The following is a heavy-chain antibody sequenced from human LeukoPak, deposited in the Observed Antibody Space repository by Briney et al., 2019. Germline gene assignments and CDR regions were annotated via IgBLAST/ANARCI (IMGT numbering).Heavy chain of an antibody. J-gene: IGHJ4*02. D-gene: IGHD3-10*01. V-gene: IGHV1-2*02. CDR1: GYTFTGYY. Sequence: ASVKVSCKASGYTFTGYYINWVRQAPGQGLEWMGWISPNNSGTNYAQKFQGRVTMTRDTSISTAYMELSSLRSDDTAVYYCARDGDYYGSGNFDYWGQGTLVTVSS. CDR3: ARDGDYYGSGNFDY. CDR2: ISPNNSGT.